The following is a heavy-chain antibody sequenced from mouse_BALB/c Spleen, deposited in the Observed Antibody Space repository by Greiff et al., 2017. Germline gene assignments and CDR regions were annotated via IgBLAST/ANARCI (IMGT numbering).Heavy chain of an antibody. V-gene: IGHV5-12-1*01. J-gene: IGHJ3*01. CDR1: GFAFSSYD. CDR2: ISSGGGST. CDR3: ARHAITTATAWFAY. D-gene: IGHD1-2*01. Sequence: EVKLVESGGGLVKPGGSLKLSCAASGFAFSSYDMSWVRQTPEKRLEWVAYISSGGGSTYYPDTVKGRFTISRDNAKNTLYLQMSSLKSEDTAMYYCARHAITTATAWFAYWGQGTLVTVSA.